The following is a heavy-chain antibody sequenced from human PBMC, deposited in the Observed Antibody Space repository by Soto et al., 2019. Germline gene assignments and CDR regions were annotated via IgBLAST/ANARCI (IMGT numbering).Heavy chain of an antibody. D-gene: IGHD4-17*01. CDR3: ARDLHGDYVPFGC. J-gene: IGHJ4*02. V-gene: IGHV3-48*01. CDR2: ISGPSSTI. Sequence: EVQLVESGGGLVQPGGSLRLSCAAAGFTFSDYHMNWVRQAPGKGLEWVSYISGPSSTIYDADSVKGRFTISRDNAKNVLFLLRYSLRAEDTAVYYCARDLHGDYVPFGCWGQGTLVTVSS. CDR1: GFTFSDYH.